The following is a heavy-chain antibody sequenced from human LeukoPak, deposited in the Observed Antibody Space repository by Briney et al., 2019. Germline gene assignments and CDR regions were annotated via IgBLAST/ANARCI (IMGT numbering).Heavy chain of an antibody. CDR1: GGSISSHY. D-gene: IGHD1-26*01. CDR2: IWTTGST. V-gene: IGHV4-4*07. Sequence: SETLSLTCTVSGGSISSHYWSWIRHPAGKRLEWLGRIWTTGSTAYNPSYKSRLTMSMDKSNNQFSLKLTSITAADTAVYYSARVRAYANFVGSFDLWGRGALVTVSS. CDR3: ARVRAYANFVGSFDL. J-gene: IGHJ2*01.